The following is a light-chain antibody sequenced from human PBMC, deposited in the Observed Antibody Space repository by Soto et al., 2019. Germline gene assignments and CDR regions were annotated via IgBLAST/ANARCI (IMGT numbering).Light chain of an antibody. CDR2: GAS. CDR1: QSVGRNF. V-gene: IGKV3-20*01. Sequence: EIVLTHSPGTLSVSPGERVALSCRASQSVGRNFLAWYQHKPGQAPRLLIHGASTRATGIPDRFSGSGSGTDFTLTISRLEPEDFAVFYCQQYASSPLTFGGGTKVETK. J-gene: IGKJ4*01. CDR3: QQYASSPLT.